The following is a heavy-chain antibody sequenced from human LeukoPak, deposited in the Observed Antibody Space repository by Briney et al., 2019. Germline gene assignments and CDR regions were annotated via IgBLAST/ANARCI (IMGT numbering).Heavy chain of an antibody. Sequence: PGGSLRLSCAASGFTFDDYTMHWVRQAPGKGLEWVSLISWDGGSTYYADSVKGRFTISRDNAKNSVYLQMNSLRAEDTAVYYCTRDATYYLRYGYFDYWGQGTLVTVSS. CDR3: TRDATYYLRYGYFDY. V-gene: IGHV3-43*01. J-gene: IGHJ4*02. D-gene: IGHD2/OR15-2a*01. CDR1: GFTFDDYT. CDR2: ISWDGGST.